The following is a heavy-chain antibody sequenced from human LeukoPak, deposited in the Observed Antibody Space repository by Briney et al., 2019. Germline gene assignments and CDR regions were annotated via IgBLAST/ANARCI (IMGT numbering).Heavy chain of an antibody. Sequence: SETLSLTCAVSGGSISSGGYSWSWLRQPPGKGLEWIGYIYYSGSTYYNPSLKSRVTISVDTSKNQFSLKLSSVTAADTAVYYCARGGMTTVVTQGAFDIWGQGTMVTVSS. CDR2: IYYSGST. D-gene: IGHD4-23*01. V-gene: IGHV4-30-4*07. CDR1: GGSISSGGYS. J-gene: IGHJ3*02. CDR3: ARGGMTTVVTQGAFDI.